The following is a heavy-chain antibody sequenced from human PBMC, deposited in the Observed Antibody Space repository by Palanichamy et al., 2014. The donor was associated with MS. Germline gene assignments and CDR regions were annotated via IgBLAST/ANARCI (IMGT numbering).Heavy chain of an antibody. D-gene: IGHD6-13*01. J-gene: IGHJ4*02. V-gene: IGHV1-18*04. CDR2: ISAYNGNT. CDR3: ARDRSGYSSSGWYDY. CDR1: GYTFTSYG. Sequence: EWKKPGASVKVSCKASGYTFTSYGISWVRQAPGQGLGWMGWISAYNGNTNYAQKLQGRVTMTTDTSTSTAYMELRSLRSDDTAVYYCARDRSGYSSSGWYDYWGQGTLVTVSS.